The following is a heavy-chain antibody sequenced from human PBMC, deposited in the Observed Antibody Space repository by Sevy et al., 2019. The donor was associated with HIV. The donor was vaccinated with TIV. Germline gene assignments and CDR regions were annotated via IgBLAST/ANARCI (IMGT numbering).Heavy chain of an antibody. V-gene: IGHV1-18*01. CDR3: ARDPRVGSTSRGEYYYGMDV. CDR1: GYTFTSYG. J-gene: IGHJ6*02. CDR2: ISAYNGNT. D-gene: IGHD2-2*01. Sequence: ASVKVSCKASGYTFTSYGISWVRQAPGQGLEWMGWISAYNGNTNYAQKLQGRVTMTTDTSTSTAYMELMSLRSDDTAEYDCARDPRVGSTSRGEYYYGMDVWGQGTTVTVSS.